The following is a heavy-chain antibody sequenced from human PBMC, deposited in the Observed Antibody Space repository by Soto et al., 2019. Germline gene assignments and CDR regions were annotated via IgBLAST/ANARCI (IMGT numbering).Heavy chain of an antibody. D-gene: IGHD2-8*01. CDR3: ARGRLGNGPPRYWFDP. V-gene: IGHV4-38-2*01. J-gene: IGHJ5*02. Sequence: QVQLQESGPGLVKPSETLSLTCAVSGYSISSGYYWGWIRQPPGKGLEWIGSIYHSGSTYYNPSLKSRVTISVDTSKKQFSLKLSSVNAADTAVYYCARGRLGNGPPRYWFDPWGQGTLVTVSS. CDR2: IYHSGST. CDR1: GYSISSGYY.